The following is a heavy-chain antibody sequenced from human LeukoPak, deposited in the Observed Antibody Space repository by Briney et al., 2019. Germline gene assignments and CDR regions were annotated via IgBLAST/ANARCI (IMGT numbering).Heavy chain of an antibody. J-gene: IGHJ4*02. Sequence: PSQTLSLTCTVSGGSISSGDYYWSWLRQPPGKGVEWVGYIYYSGSTYYNPSLKSRVTISVNTSKNQFSLKLSSVTAADTAVYYCARAVYDYVWGSYRLGFDYWGQGTLVTVSS. CDR3: ARAVYDYVWGSYRLGFDY. CDR1: GGSISSGDYY. CDR2: IYYSGST. V-gene: IGHV4-30-4*01. D-gene: IGHD3-16*02.